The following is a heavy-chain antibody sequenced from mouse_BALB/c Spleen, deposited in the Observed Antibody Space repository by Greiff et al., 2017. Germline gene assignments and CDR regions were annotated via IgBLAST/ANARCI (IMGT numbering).Heavy chain of an antibody. CDR1: GYTFTSYW. CDR3: ARTITTATWAFAY. J-gene: IGHJ3*01. Sequence: VQLQQSGAELAKPGASVKMSCKASGYTFTSYWMHWVKQRPGQGLEWIGYINPSTGYTEYNQKFKDKATLTADKSSSTAYMQLSSLTSEDSAVYYCARTITTATWAFAYWGQGTLVTVSA. V-gene: IGHV1-7*01. D-gene: IGHD1-2*01. CDR2: INPSTGYT.